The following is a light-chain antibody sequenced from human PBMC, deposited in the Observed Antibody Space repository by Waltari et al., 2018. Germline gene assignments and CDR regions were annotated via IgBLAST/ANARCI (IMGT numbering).Light chain of an antibody. Sequence: VLTQPPSASGTPGQRVTVSCSGSSSNIGKNTVNWYQQLPGTAPKLLIYSNDHRPSGVSDRFSGSKSGTSASLAISGLQSEDEADYYCAAWDDSLNGYWVFGGGTKLTVL. CDR3: AAWDDSLNGYWV. V-gene: IGLV1-44*01. J-gene: IGLJ3*02. CDR2: SND. CDR1: SSNIGKNT.